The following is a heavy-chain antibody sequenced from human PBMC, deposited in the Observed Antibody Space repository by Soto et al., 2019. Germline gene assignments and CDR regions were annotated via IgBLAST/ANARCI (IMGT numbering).Heavy chain of an antibody. CDR2: ISRSSSYT. CDR1: GFTLGDNY. CDR3: ARHIVGAIYYFDY. V-gene: IGHV3-11*06. J-gene: IGHJ4*02. Sequence: QVQLVESGGGLVKPGGSLRLSCAASGFTLGDNYMSWIRQAPGKGLEWGSYISRSSSYTNYADSVKGRFTISRDNAKNSVYLQMNSLRAEDTAVYYCARHIVGAIYYFDYWGQGTLVTVSS. D-gene: IGHD1-26*01.